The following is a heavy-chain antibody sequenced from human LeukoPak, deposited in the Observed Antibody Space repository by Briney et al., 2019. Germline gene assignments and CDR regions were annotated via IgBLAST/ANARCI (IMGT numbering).Heavy chain of an antibody. Sequence: GGPLRLSCVASGFTFSNSWMIWARQTPGKGLEWVANINKDGGHKFYLDSVKGRFTISRDNADNSVYLQMDSLRAEDTAIYYCATNTRDYAVLLAYWGQGTLVTVSS. D-gene: IGHD4-17*01. J-gene: IGHJ4*02. CDR2: INKDGGHK. V-gene: IGHV3-7*01. CDR1: GFTFSNSW. CDR3: ATNTRDYAVLLAY.